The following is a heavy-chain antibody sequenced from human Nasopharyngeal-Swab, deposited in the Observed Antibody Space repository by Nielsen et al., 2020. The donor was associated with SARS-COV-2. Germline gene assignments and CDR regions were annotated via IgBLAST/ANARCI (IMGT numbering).Heavy chain of an antibody. CDR1: GFTFDDYA. CDR2: ISWNSGSI. D-gene: IGHD4-17*01. Sequence: SLKISCAASGFTFDDYAMHWVRQAPGKGLEWVSGISWNSGSIGYADSVKGRFTTSRDNAKNSLYLQMNSLRAEDTALYYCAKDPGATVTHAFDIWGQGTMVTVSS. J-gene: IGHJ3*02. CDR3: AKDPGATVTHAFDI. V-gene: IGHV3-9*01.